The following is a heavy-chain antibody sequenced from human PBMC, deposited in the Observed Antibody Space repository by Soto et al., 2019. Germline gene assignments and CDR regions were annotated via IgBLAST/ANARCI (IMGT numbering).Heavy chain of an antibody. Sequence: ASVKVSCKVSGYTLTELSMHWVRQAPGKGLEWMGGFDPEDGETIYAQKFQGRVTMTEDTSTDTAYMELSSLRSEDTAVYYCATASLTIFGVVIDALDIWGQGTMVTVSS. J-gene: IGHJ3*02. CDR2: FDPEDGET. D-gene: IGHD3-3*01. CDR1: GYTLTELS. V-gene: IGHV1-24*01. CDR3: ATASLTIFGVVIDALDI.